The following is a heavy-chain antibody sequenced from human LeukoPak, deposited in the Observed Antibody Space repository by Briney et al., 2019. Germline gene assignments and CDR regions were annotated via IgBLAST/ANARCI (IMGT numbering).Heavy chain of an antibody. CDR3: ARLYRGPTVLDY. CDR1: GIIFRDAW. CDR2: ISSSSSYI. J-gene: IGHJ4*02. Sequence: GGSLRLSCVVSGIIFRDAWMNWVRQAPGKGLEWVSSISSSSSYIYYADSVKGRFTISRDNAKNSLYLQMNSLRAEDTAVYYCARLYRGPTVLDYWGQGTLVTVSS. V-gene: IGHV3-21*01. D-gene: IGHD4-17*01.